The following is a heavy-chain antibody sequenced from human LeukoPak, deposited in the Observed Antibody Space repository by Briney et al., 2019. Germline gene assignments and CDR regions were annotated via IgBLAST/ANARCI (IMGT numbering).Heavy chain of an antibody. CDR2: INWNGGST. CDR1: GFTFDDYG. CDR3: ARDRDYSSYYMDV. V-gene: IGHV3-20*04. Sequence: PGGSLRLSCAASGFTFDDYGMSWVPQAPGKGLEWVSGINWNGGSTGYADSVKGRFTISRDNAKNSLYLQMNSLRAEDTALYYCARDRDYSSYYMDVWGKGTTVTVSS. J-gene: IGHJ6*03. D-gene: IGHD4-11*01.